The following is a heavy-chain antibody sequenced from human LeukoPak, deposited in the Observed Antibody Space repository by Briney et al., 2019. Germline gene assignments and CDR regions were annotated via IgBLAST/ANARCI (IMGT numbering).Heavy chain of an antibody. CDR1: GFTFSSYS. Sequence: PGGSLRLSCAASGFTFSSYSMSWVRQAPGKGLEWVSSISSSSSYIYYADSVKGRFTISRDNAKNSLYLQMNSLRAEDTAVYYCARDLDHGYGMTFDIWGQGTMVTVSS. CDR3: ARDLDHGYGMTFDI. V-gene: IGHV3-21*01. J-gene: IGHJ3*02. D-gene: IGHD5-18*01. CDR2: ISSSSSYI.